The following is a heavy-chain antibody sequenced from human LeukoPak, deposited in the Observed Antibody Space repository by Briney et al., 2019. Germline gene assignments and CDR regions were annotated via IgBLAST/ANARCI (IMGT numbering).Heavy chain of an antibody. Sequence: PSEILSLTCTVSGGSISSHYWSWIRQPPGKGLEWIGYIYYSGSTNYNPSLKSRVTISVDTSKNQFSLKLSSVTAADTAVYYCARGPALGSAPYYMDVWGKGTTVTVSS. CDR2: IYYSGST. V-gene: IGHV4-59*11. J-gene: IGHJ6*03. D-gene: IGHD2-15*01. CDR1: GGSISSHY. CDR3: ARGPALGSAPYYMDV.